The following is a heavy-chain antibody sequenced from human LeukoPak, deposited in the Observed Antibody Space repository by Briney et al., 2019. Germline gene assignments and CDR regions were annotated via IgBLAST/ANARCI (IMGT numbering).Heavy chain of an antibody. CDR2: ISSSSYI. Sequence: PGGSLRLSCAASGFTFSSYTMNWVRQAPWKGLEWVSSISSSSYIYYADPVKGRFTISRDNAKNSLYLQMNSLRAEDTAVYYCARDREGDYIWGSYRPDWFDPWGQGTLVTVSS. J-gene: IGHJ5*02. V-gene: IGHV3-21*01. CDR1: GFTFSSYT. CDR3: ARDREGDYIWGSYRPDWFDP. D-gene: IGHD3-16*02.